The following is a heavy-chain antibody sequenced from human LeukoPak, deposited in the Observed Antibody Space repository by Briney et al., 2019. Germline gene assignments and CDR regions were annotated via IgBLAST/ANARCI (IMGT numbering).Heavy chain of an antibody. Sequence: GESLKISCVCSGPSFTNHWICMVRQMPGKGLEWMAIIYAGDSDTRYSPSFQGQVTISVDKSISTAYLQWRSLKASDTAIYYCVTAAHFDYWGQGTLVTVSS. CDR3: VTAAHFDY. D-gene: IGHD6-13*01. CDR2: IYAGDSDT. CDR1: GPSFTNHW. V-gene: IGHV5-51*01. J-gene: IGHJ4*02.